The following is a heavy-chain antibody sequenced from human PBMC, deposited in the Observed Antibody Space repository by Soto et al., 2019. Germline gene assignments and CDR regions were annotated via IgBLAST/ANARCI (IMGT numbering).Heavy chain of an antibody. V-gene: IGHV3-20*01. D-gene: IGHD1-1*01. CDR1: GFAFQNHG. J-gene: IGHJ2*01. Sequence: EVQLVESGGSVIRPGGSLRLSCAASGFAFQNHGMAWVRQVPGKGLEWVAGISGSGVNAGYADSVKGRFTISRDNGDNSLYLEINNLGVEDTALYHCARKPHWQYWYFDLWARGTLVTVSS. CDR3: ARKPHWQYWYFDL. CDR2: ISGSGVNA.